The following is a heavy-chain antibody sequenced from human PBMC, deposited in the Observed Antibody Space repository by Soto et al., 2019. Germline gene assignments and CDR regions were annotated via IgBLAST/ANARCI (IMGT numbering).Heavy chain of an antibody. Sequence: EVQLVETGGGLIQPGGSLRLSCAASGFTVSSNYMSWVRQAPGKGLEWVSVIYSGGSTYYADSVKGRFTISRDNSKNTLYLQMNSLRAEDTAVYYCASRSYQYYFDYWGQGTLVTVSS. J-gene: IGHJ4*02. CDR3: ASRSYQYYFDY. CDR1: GFTVSSNY. D-gene: IGHD1-26*01. CDR2: IYSGGST. V-gene: IGHV3-53*02.